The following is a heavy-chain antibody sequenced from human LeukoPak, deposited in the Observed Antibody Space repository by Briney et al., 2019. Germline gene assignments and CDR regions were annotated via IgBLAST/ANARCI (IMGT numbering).Heavy chain of an antibody. CDR2: ISGSGGST. CDR1: GFTFSSYA. Sequence: PGGSLRLSCAASGFTFSSYAMSWVRQAPGKGLEWVSAISGSGGSTYYADSVKGRFTISRDNAKNSLYLQMNSLRAEDTAVYYCARAGVIYKYYYDSSGYFDYWGQGTLVTVSS. D-gene: IGHD3-22*01. V-gene: IGHV3-23*01. CDR3: ARAGVIYKYYYDSSGYFDY. J-gene: IGHJ4*02.